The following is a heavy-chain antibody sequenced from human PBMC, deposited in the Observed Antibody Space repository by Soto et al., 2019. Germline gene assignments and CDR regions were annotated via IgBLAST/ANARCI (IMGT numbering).Heavy chain of an antibody. V-gene: IGHV5-10-1*01. CDR2: IDPSDSYT. J-gene: IGHJ4*02. D-gene: IGHD6-13*01. CDR1: VYGFSSYW. CDR3: ARLKAGPGNNDHAFEY. Sequence: GASLKISCEGSVYGFSSYWISWVRQMPGKGLEWMGRIDPSDSYTNYSPAFQGHVTISADKAISPASLQWSSLKASDTAMYYCARLKAGPGNNDHAFEYWGQGTLVTVSP.